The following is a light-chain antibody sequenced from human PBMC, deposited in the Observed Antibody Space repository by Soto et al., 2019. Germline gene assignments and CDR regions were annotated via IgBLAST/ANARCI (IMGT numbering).Light chain of an antibody. V-gene: IGKV1-27*01. CDR2: AAS. CDR3: QKYNSAPWT. Sequence: DIQMTQSPSSLSASVGDRVTITCRASQGISNYLAWYQQKPGKVPKLLIYAASTLQSGVPSRFTGSGSETDFTLTISSLQPEDVATYYCQKYNSAPWTFGQGSKVEIK. J-gene: IGKJ1*01. CDR1: QGISNY.